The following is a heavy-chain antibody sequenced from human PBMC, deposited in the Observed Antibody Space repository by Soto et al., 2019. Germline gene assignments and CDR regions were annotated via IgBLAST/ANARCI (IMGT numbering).Heavy chain of an antibody. CDR1: GYSLTSYG. Sequence: QVQLVQSGAEVKKPGASVQVSCKASGYSLTSYGISWVRQAPGQGLEWMGWISAYNGNRKYAQKFQGRVTMTTDTSTSTAYMELRSLRSDDTAVYYCARDLGGFPDYWGQGTLVTVSS. D-gene: IGHD5-12*01. CDR3: ARDLGGFPDY. J-gene: IGHJ4*02. CDR2: ISAYNGNR. V-gene: IGHV1-18*01.